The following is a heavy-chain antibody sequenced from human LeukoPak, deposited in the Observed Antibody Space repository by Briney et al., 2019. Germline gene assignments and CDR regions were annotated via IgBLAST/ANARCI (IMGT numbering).Heavy chain of an antibody. CDR2: IIPIFGTA. CDR1: GGTFSSYA. CDR3: VREPAQHLAPLDWYFDL. Sequence: ASVKVSCKASGGTFSSYAISWVRQAPGQGLEWMGGIIPIFGTANYAQKFQGRVTITADESTSTAYMELSSLRSEDTAVYYCVREPAQHLAPLDWYFDLWGRGTLVTVSS. V-gene: IGHV1-69*13. J-gene: IGHJ2*01. D-gene: IGHD6-13*01.